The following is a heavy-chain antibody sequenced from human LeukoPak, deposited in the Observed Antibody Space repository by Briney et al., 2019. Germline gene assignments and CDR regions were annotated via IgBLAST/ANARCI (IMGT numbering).Heavy chain of an antibody. D-gene: IGHD3-22*01. CDR1: GFTFDDYA. V-gene: IGHV3-43D*03. Sequence: PGGSLRLSCAASGFTFDDYAMHWVRHAPGKGLEWVSLISWDGGSTYYADSVKGRFTISRDNSKNSLYLQMNSLRAEDTALYCCAKDISMIGSSPGDYWGQGTLVTVSS. CDR2: ISWDGGST. J-gene: IGHJ4*02. CDR3: AKDISMIGSSPGDY.